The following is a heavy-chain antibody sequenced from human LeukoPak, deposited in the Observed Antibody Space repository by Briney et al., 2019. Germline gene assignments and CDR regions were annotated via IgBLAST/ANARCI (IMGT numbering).Heavy chain of an antibody. J-gene: IGHJ4*02. CDR3: AKDRRDYFDY. Sequence: GGSLRLSCAASGFTFDDYGMSWVRQAPGKGLEWVSGINWNGGSTGYADSVKGRFTISRDNSKNTLYLQMNSLRAEDTAVYYCAKDRRDYFDYWGQGTLVTVSS. V-gene: IGHV3-20*04. CDR2: INWNGGST. CDR1: GFTFDDYG.